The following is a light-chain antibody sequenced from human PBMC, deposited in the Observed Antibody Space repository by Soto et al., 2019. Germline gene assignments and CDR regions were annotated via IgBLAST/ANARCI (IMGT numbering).Light chain of an antibody. CDR3: GSYAGSYTYV. CDR1: SSDVGGYNY. Sequence: QSALTQPRSVSGSPGQSVTISCTGTSSDVGGYNYVSWYHQHPGKAPKLMIYDVSKRPSVVPDRFSGSKSGNTASLTISGLQAEDEADYYCGSYAGSYTYVFGTGTKLTVL. V-gene: IGLV2-11*01. J-gene: IGLJ1*01. CDR2: DVS.